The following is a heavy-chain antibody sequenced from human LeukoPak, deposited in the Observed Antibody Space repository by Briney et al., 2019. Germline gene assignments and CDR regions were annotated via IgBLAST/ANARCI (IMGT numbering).Heavy chain of an antibody. D-gene: IGHD7-27*01. J-gene: IGHJ4*02. Sequence: SETLSLTCSVSGGSISSSAYYWTWIRQHAGKGLEWIGYISYSGGTNYNPSLKSRVTISRDTSKNHFSLKLTSVTAADTAVYYCARGWGYFVSWGQGTLVTVSS. CDR3: ARGWGYFVS. CDR1: GGSISSSAYY. CDR2: ISYSGGT. V-gene: IGHV4-31*03.